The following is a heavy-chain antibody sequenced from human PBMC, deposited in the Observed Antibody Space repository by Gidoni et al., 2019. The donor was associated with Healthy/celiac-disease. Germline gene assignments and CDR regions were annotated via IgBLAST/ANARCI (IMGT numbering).Heavy chain of an antibody. CDR1: GFTFSSYA. CDR2: ISYDGSNK. D-gene: IGHD3-16*01. CDR3: ARDRSVGGITFGGAH. Sequence: QVQLVESGGGVVQPGRYRRLSCAASGFTFSSYAMHWVRQAPGKGLEWVAVISYDGSNKYYADSVKGRFTISRDNSKNTLYLQMNSLGAEDTAVYYCARDRSVGGITFGGAHWGQGTLVTVSS. J-gene: IGHJ4*02. V-gene: IGHV3-30-3*01.